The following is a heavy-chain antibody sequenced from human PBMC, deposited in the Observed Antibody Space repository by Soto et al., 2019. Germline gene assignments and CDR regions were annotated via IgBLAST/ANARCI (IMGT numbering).Heavy chain of an antibody. CDR2: INGDESET. D-gene: IGHD3-22*01. CDR1: GFTFSTHS. CDR3: AGDSPHDSSVAGDY. J-gene: IGHJ4*02. Sequence: AGSLTLSCAASGFTFSTHSIHWGRQAPAKGLVWDSLINGDESETTYADSVKGRLTISRDDAKNTLYLPVNNLSVEDTAVDYCAGDSPHDSSVAGDYWGQGALVTVSS. V-gene: IGHV3-74*01.